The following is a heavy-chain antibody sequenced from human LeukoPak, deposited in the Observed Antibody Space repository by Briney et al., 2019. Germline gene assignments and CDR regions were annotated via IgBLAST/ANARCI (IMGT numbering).Heavy chain of an antibody. J-gene: IGHJ5*02. CDR3: ARDRPDYYGSGSYGGWFDP. D-gene: IGHD3-10*01. V-gene: IGHV3-48*03. Sequence: PGGSLRLSCAASGFTFSGYEMNWVRQAPGKGLEWVSYISSSGSTIYYADSVKGRFTISRDNAKNSLYLQMNSLRAEDTAVYYCARDRPDYYGSGSYGGWFDPWGQGTLVTVSS. CDR2: ISSSGSTI. CDR1: GFTFSGYE.